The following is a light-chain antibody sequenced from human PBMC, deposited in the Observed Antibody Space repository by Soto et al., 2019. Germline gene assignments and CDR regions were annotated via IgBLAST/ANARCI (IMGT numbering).Light chain of an antibody. V-gene: IGLV2-14*01. Sequence: QSVLTQPASVSGSPGQSLTISCTGTSSDVGGYNYVSWYQQHPGKAPKLMIYDVSNRPSGVSNRFSGSKSGNTASLTISGLQAEDDADYYCSSYTSSSSPLVFGTVSKVTVL. CDR3: SSYTSSSSPLV. CDR2: DVS. CDR1: SSDVGGYNY. J-gene: IGLJ1*01.